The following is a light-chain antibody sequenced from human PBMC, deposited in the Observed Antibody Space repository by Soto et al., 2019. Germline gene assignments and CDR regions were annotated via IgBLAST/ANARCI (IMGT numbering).Light chain of an antibody. CDR3: QQRTSWPPWT. CDR2: DAS. Sequence: EIVLTQSPGTLSLSPGERATLSCRSSQSVSSSYLAWYQQKPGLAPRLLIYDASSRATGIPDRFSGSGSGTDFTLTISSLEPEDFAVYYCQQRTSWPPWTFGQGTKVDIK. CDR1: QSVSSSY. V-gene: IGKV3D-20*02. J-gene: IGKJ1*01.